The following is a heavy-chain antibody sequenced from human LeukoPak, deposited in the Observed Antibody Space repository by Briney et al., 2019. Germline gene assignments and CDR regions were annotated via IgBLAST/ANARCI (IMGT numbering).Heavy chain of an antibody. D-gene: IGHD1-26*01. CDR2: INPNSGDT. Sequence: ASVKVSCKASGYTFTGYHLHWVRQAPGQGLERMGWINPNSGDTTYAQKFRGRVTMTRDTSITTGDLEVITLTSDDTAVYYCASLVGPTHLDAFDIWGQGTMVIVSS. V-gene: IGHV1-2*02. CDR3: ASLVGPTHLDAFDI. J-gene: IGHJ3*02. CDR1: GYTFTGYH.